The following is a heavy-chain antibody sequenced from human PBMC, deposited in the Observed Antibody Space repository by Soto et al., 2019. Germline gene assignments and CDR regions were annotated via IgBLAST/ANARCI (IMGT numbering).Heavy chain of an antibody. V-gene: IGHV3-74*01. J-gene: IGHJ4*02. CDR2: INSDGSST. CDR1: GFTFSSYW. CDR3: ATKAG. Sequence: EVQLVESGGGLVQPGGSLRLSCAASGFTFSSYWMHWISQAPGKRLVWVSRINSDGSSTSYADSVKGRFTISRDNSKNTLYRQMNSLRDEDTAVYYCATKAGWGQGTLVTVSS.